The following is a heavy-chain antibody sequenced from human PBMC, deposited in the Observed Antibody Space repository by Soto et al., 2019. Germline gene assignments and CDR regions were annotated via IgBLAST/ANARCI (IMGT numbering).Heavy chain of an antibody. CDR3: ARRARPDFYYMYV. CDR1: GFTLSGYA. CDR2: ISSNGVGT. D-gene: IGHD6-6*01. Sequence: EVQLAESGGGLAQPGGSLRLSCAASGFTLSGYAMDWVRQAPGKGLEYVSGISSNGVGTYYANSVQGRFTISRDNSKNTVYLQMGSLRPEDMAVYYCARRARPDFYYMYVCGKGTTVTVSS. V-gene: IGHV3-64*01. J-gene: IGHJ6*03.